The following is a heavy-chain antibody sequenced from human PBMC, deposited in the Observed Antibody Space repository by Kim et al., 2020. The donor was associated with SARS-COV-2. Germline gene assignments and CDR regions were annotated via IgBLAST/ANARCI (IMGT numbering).Heavy chain of an antibody. D-gene: IGHD3-10*01. J-gene: IGHJ5*02. CDR3: ARGHYYGSASYNWFDP. V-gene: IGHV4-38-2*02. CDR2: IYHRGST. CDR1: GYSISSGYY. Sequence: SETLSLTCTVSGYSISSGYYWGWIRQPPGKGLEWIGSIYHRGSTYNNPSLRSRATISVDTSKNQFSLKLSSVTAADTAVYYCARGHYYGSASYNWFDPWGQGTLVTVSS.